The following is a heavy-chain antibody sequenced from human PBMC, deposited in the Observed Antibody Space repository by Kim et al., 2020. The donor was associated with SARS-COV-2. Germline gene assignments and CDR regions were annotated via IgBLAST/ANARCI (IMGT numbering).Heavy chain of an antibody. CDR2: ISYDGSNK. CDR1: GFTFSSYA. Sequence: GGSLRLSCAASGFTFSSYAMHWVRQAPGKGLEWVAVISYDGSNKYYADSVKGRFTIPRDNSKNTLYLQMNSLRAEDTAVYYCARDRWLGYFDWLLESYY. J-gene: IGHJ6*01. CDR3: ARDRWLGYFDWLLESYY. V-gene: IGHV3-30*04. D-gene: IGHD3-9*01.